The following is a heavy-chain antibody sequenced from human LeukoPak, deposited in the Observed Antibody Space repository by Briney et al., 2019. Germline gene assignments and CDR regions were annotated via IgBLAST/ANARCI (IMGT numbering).Heavy chain of an antibody. CDR3: ASDDPTYGMDV. Sequence: SETLSLTCNVSGGSISSYYWSWIRQHPGKGLEWIGYIYYSGSTNYTPSLKSRVTISVDTSKNQFSLKLSSVTAADTAVYYCASDDPTYGMDVWGQGTTVTVSS. J-gene: IGHJ6*02. CDR1: GGSISSYY. CDR2: IYYSGST. V-gene: IGHV4-59*01.